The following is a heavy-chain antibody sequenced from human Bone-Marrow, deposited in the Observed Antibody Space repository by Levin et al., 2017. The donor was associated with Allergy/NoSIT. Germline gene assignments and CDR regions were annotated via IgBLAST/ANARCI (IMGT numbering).Heavy chain of an antibody. D-gene: IGHD2-15*01. V-gene: IGHV1-2*06. CDR1: GYTFTGYY. CDR2: INPNSGAT. J-gene: IGHJ4*02. Sequence: GESLKISCKASGYTFTGYYMHWVRQAPGQGLEWMGRINPNSGATNYAQKFQGRVTMTRDTSISTAYMELSGLRSDDTAVYYCARGFYCSGGRCYSYYFDYWGQGTLVTVSS. CDR3: ARGFYCSGGRCYSYYFDY.